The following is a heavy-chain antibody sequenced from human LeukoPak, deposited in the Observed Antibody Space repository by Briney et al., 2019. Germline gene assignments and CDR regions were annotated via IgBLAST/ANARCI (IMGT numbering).Heavy chain of an antibody. Sequence: RGSLRLSCAASGFTFSDAWTRWVRHAPRKGLEWVGPIKSTTDGWTKDYGAPVKSRFTISRGDSKNTLYLLMNSLKAVDTGSCYFRGSDCTRVFDYWGQGILVTVSS. J-gene: IGHJ4*02. D-gene: IGHD3-10*01. CDR3: RGSDCTRVFDY. V-gene: IGHV3-15*01. CDR2: IKSTTDGWTK. CDR1: GFTFSDAW.